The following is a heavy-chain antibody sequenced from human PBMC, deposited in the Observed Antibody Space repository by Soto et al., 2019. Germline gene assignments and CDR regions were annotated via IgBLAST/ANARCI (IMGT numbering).Heavy chain of an antibody. Sequence: SETLSLTCAVYGGSFSGYYWSWIRQPPGKGLEWIGEINHSGSTNYNPSLKSRFTISVDTSKNQFSLKLSSVTAADTAVYYCARAPGDYYYGMDVWGQGTTVTVSS. CDR3: ARAPGDYYYGMDV. CDR1: GGSFSGYY. CDR2: INHSGST. J-gene: IGHJ6*02. V-gene: IGHV4-34*01. D-gene: IGHD1-26*01.